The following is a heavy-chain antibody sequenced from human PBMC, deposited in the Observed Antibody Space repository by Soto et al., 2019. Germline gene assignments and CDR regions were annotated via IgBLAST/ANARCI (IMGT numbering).Heavy chain of an antibody. CDR1: GFTFSSYA. J-gene: IGHJ4*02. CDR3: ARGPTYGDYVLLN. D-gene: IGHD4-17*01. Sequence: PGGSLRLSCAASGFTFSSYAMIWVRQAPGKGLEWVSAISGSGGSTYYADSVKGRFTISRDNAKNSLYLQMNSLRDEDTAVYYCARGPTYGDYVLLNWGQGTLVTVSS. CDR2: ISGSGGST. V-gene: IGHV3-23*01.